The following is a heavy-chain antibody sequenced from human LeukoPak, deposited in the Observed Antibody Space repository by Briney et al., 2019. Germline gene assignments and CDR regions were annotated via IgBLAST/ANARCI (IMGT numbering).Heavy chain of an antibody. CDR3: ARDTYYYDSSGYWGLDY. V-gene: IGHV1-18*01. CDR2: ISAYNGNT. Sequence: ASVKVSCKASGYTFTSHGISWVRQAPGQGLEWMGWISAYNGNTNYAQKLQGRVTMTTDTSTSTAYMELRSLRSDDTAVYYCARDTYYYDSSGYWGLDYWGQGTLVTVSS. J-gene: IGHJ4*02. CDR1: GYTFTSHG. D-gene: IGHD3-22*01.